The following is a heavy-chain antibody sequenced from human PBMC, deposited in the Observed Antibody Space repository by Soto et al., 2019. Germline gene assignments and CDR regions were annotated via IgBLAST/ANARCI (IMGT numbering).Heavy chain of an antibody. V-gene: IGHV4-31*03. Sequence: QVQLQESGPGLVKPSQTLYLACTVSGGSISSGGYYWSWFRQHPGKGLGWIGDIYYSGRTYYNRSIKTRVTISCVTSKIHFSRKLSSVTAADTAVYYCAGGVGATSFDYWGHGTLGSVAS. J-gene: IGHJ4*01. CDR2: IYYSGRT. CDR3: AGGVGATSFDY. D-gene: IGHD1-26*01. CDR1: GGSISSGGYY.